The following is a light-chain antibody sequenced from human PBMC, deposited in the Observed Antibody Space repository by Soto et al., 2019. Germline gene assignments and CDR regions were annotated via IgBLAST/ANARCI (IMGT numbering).Light chain of an antibody. CDR3: QQYENLPT. Sequence: DIQMTQSPSILSVSVGDRVTITCRASQSVSNSLAWYQQRPGTAPKLLLYDASNLEAGVPSRFRGSGSGTDFTFTISRLQPEDIATYYCQQYENLPTFGQGTRLEVK. CDR1: QSVSNS. J-gene: IGKJ5*01. CDR2: DAS. V-gene: IGKV1-33*01.